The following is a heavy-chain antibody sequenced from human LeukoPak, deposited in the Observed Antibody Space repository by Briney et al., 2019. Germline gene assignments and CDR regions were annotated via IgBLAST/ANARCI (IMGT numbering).Heavy chain of an antibody. Sequence: SETLSLTCTVSGDSMSGFYWSWIRQPAGKGLQWIGRISTSGSTNYNPSLKSRVTMSVDRSTNEFSLTVRSVTAADTALYYCARGLPSYGDYVDYYFYMDVWGKGTTVTVSS. V-gene: IGHV4-4*07. CDR1: GDSMSGFY. D-gene: IGHD4-17*01. J-gene: IGHJ6*03. CDR3: ARGLPSYGDYVDYYFYMDV. CDR2: ISTSGST.